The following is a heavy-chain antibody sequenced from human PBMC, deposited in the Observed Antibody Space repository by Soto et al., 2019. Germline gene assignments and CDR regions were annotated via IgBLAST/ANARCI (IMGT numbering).Heavy chain of an antibody. CDR2: IWYDGSNK. CDR1: GFTFSSYG. D-gene: IGHD1-26*01. Sequence: QVQLVESGGGVVQPGRSLRLSCAASGFTFSSYGMHWVRQAPGKGLEWVAVIWYDGSNKYYADSVKGRFTISRDNSKNTLYLQMNSLRAEDTAVYYCAGLGTDFDYWGQGTLVTDSS. V-gene: IGHV3-33*01. CDR3: AGLGTDFDY. J-gene: IGHJ4*02.